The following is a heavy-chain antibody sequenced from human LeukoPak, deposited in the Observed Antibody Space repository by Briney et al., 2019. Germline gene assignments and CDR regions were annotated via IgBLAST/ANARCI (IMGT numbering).Heavy chain of an antibody. CDR2: IYHSGST. CDR3: AREQYSSFDY. J-gene: IGHJ4*02. D-gene: IGHD6-13*01. CDR1: GGSISSGGYY. V-gene: IGHV4-30-2*02. Sequence: SQTLSLTCTVSGGSISSGGYYWSWIRQPPGKGLEWIGYIYHSGSTYYNPSLKSRVTISVDRSKNQFSLKLSSVTAADTAVYYCAREQYSSFDYWGQGTLATVSS.